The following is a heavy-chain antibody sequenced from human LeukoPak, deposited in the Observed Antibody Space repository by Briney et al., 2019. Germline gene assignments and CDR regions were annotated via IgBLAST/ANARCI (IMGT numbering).Heavy chain of an antibody. V-gene: IGHV3-48*03. D-gene: IGHD3-10*01. CDR1: GFTFSNYE. CDR3: ARGPMFRGVIIRRSKSGYFDY. Sequence: GGSLRLSCAAFGFTFSNYEVNWVRQAPGKGLGWISYISSSGSTIYYADSVKGRFTISRDNAKNSVYLQMNSLRAEDTAVYYCARGPMFRGVIIRRSKSGYFDYWGQGTLVTVSS. J-gene: IGHJ4*02. CDR2: ISSSGSTI.